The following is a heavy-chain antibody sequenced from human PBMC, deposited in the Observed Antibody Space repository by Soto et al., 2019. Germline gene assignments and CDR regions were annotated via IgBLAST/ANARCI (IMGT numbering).Heavy chain of an antibody. D-gene: IGHD3-10*01. CDR1: GFSLTTRGVG. V-gene: IGHV2-5*02. CDR2: IYWDDDK. CDR3: AHIPSYYNYDWFDP. Sequence: QITLKESGPTLVKPTQTLTLTCTFSGFSLTTRGVGVGWIRQPPGKALECLALIYWDDDKRYSPSLQSRLSITKDTAKNQVFLTMTIVHPVDTATYDCAHIPSYYNYDWFDPWGRGTLVSVSS. J-gene: IGHJ5*02.